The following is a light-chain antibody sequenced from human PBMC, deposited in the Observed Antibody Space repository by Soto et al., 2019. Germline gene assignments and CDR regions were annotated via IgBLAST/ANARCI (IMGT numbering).Light chain of an antibody. CDR2: GNT. J-gene: IGLJ2*01. CDR3: LSFDSSLSVV. CDR1: ISNIGAGYD. Sequence: QSVLTQPPSVSRAPGQRVTISCTGSISNIGAGYDVHWYQQLPGRAPKLLIYGNTNRPSGVPDRFSGSKSGTSASLAITGLQAEDEADYYCLSFDSSLSVVFGGGTKLTVL. V-gene: IGLV1-40*01.